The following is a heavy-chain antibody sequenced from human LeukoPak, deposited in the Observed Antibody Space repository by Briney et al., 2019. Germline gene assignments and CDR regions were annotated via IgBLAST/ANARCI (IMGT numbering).Heavy chain of an antibody. V-gene: IGHV3-48*03. D-gene: IGHD6-13*01. CDR1: GFTFSSYE. J-gene: IGHJ4*02. CDR2: ISSSGSTI. Sequence: GGSLRLSCAASGFTFSSYEMNWVRQAPGKGLEWVSYISSSGSTIYYADSVKGRFTISRDNAKNSLYLQMNSLRAEDTAVYYCARVGAAADVDYWGQRTLVTVSS. CDR3: ARVGAAADVDY.